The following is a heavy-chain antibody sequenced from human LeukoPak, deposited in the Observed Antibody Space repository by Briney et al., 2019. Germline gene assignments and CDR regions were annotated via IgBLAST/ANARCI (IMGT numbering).Heavy chain of an antibody. V-gene: IGHV4-59*01. CDR1: GGSISSYY. Sequence: SETLSLTCTVSGGSISSYYWSWIRQPPGKGLEWIGYIYYSGSTNYNPSLKSRVTISVDTSKNQFSLKLSPVTAADTAVYYCARVWSFDWFPLDYWGQGTLVTVSS. D-gene: IGHD3-9*01. J-gene: IGHJ4*02. CDR3: ARVWSFDWFPLDY. CDR2: IYYSGST.